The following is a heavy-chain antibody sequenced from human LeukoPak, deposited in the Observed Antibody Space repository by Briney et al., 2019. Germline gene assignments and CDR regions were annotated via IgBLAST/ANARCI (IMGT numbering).Heavy chain of an antibody. V-gene: IGHV3-7*01. J-gene: IGHJ6*03. CDR2: IKQDGSEK. CDR3: ARESTALNYYYYYMDV. Sequence: GGSLRLSCAASGFTFSSYWMSWVRQAPGKGLEWVANIKQDGSEKYYVDSVKGRFTISRGNAKDSLYLQMNSLRAEDTAVYYCARESTALNYYYYYMDVWGKGTTVTVSS. D-gene: IGHD5-18*01. CDR1: GFTFSSYW.